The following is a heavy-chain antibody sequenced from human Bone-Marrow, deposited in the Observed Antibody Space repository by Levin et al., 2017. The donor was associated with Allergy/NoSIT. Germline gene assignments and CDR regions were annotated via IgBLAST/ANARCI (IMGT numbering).Heavy chain of an antibody. D-gene: IGHD3-10*01. J-gene: IGHJ4*02. V-gene: IGHV3-53*01. Sequence: ESLKISCAASGFTVSSNYISLVRQAPGKGPGWGSVFYSCGSTYYADSVKGRFTISRDNSKNTLYRQMNSLRAEDTAVYYCARGWFGELLSHWGQGTLVTVSS. CDR1: GFTVSSNY. CDR2: FYSCGST. CDR3: ARGWFGELLSH.